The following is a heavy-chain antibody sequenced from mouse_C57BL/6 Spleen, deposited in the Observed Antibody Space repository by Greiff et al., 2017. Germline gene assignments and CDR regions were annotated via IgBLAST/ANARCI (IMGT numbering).Heavy chain of an antibody. D-gene: IGHD2-5*01. CDR2: ISNKANGYTT. J-gene: IGHJ4*01. CDR3: ARSYYSDYGSAMDY. CDR1: GFTFTDYY. V-gene: IGHV7-3*01. Sequence: EVKVVESGGGLVQPGGSLSLSCAASGFTFTDYYMSWVRQPPGKALEWLGFISNKANGYTTDDSASVKGRVTISTDNSQSILYLQMNALKAEDSATYDCARSYYSDYGSAMDYWGQGTSVAVSS.